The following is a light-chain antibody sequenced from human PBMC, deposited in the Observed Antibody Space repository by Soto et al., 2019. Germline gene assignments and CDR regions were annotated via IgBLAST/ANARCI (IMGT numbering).Light chain of an antibody. V-gene: IGKV3-15*01. Sequence: EIVVTQSPATLSVSAGERATLSCRASQSVSSNLAWYQQKPGQAPRLLIYGASTRAAGIPARFSGSGSGTEFTLTISSLQSEDFAVYYCQQYNNWPPPFGQGTKVEIK. J-gene: IGKJ1*01. CDR2: GAS. CDR1: QSVSSN. CDR3: QQYNNWPPP.